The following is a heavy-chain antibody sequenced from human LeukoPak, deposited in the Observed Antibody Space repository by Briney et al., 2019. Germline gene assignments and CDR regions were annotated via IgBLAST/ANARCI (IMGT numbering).Heavy chain of an antibody. Sequence: GGSPRLSCAASGFTFSDYYMSWIRQAPGKGLEWLSYISSSGYTIYYADSVKGRFTISRDNAKNSLYLQMNSLRAEDAAVYYCARKEYSSSWYAIDYWGQGTLVTVSS. J-gene: IGHJ4*02. V-gene: IGHV3-11*01. CDR3: ARKEYSSSWYAIDY. D-gene: IGHD6-13*01. CDR1: GFTFSDYY. CDR2: ISSSGYTI.